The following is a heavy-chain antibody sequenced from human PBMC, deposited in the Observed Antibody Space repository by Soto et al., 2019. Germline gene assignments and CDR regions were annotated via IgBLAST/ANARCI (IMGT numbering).Heavy chain of an antibody. V-gene: IGHV4-39*02. CDR3: AREGLDSSF. CDR2: IYHSGST. Sequence: QLQLQESGPGLVKPSETLSLTCTVSGGSINNSNYYWGWIRQPPGKGLEWIGKIYHSGSTFYNPSLKSRLTMSVDTSKNQFSLKLTSVTAADTAVYYCAREGLDSSFWGQGTLVPVSS. D-gene: IGHD6-6*01. CDR1: GGSINNSNYY. J-gene: IGHJ4*02.